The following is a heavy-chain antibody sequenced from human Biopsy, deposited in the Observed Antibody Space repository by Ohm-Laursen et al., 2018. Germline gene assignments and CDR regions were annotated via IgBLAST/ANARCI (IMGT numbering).Heavy chain of an antibody. CDR2: ISGSGTLI. CDR3: ARKIYGDYEVPYSYGMDV. CDR1: GFTFSDYY. V-gene: IGHV3-11*01. Sequence: GSLRLSCSASGFTFSDYYMIWVRQAPGRGLEWVSYISGSGTLIYYRDSVKGRFTISRDSAKNSLYLQMDSLRAEDTAVYYCARKIYGDYEVPYSYGMDVWSLGTTVTVSS. D-gene: IGHD4-17*01. J-gene: IGHJ6*02.